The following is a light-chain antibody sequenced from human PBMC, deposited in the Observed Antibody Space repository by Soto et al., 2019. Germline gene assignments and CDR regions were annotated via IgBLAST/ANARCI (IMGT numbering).Light chain of an antibody. CDR1: QSVSSSY. J-gene: IGKJ1*01. Sequence: EIVLTQSPGTLSLSPGERATLSCRASQSVSSSYLAWYQQKPGQAPRLLIYGASSRASGVPDRFSGSGSGTDFTLTLSGLEAEDFAVYYCQQYGSSAWTFGQGTKVEI. CDR2: GAS. V-gene: IGKV3-20*01. CDR3: QQYGSSAWT.